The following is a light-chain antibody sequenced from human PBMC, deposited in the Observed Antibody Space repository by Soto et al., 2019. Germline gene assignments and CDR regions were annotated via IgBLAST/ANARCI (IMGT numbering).Light chain of an antibody. CDR1: SSDVGNYNY. CDR3: ISYTISNTGV. Sequence: QSALTQPASVSGSPGQSITISCSGTSSDVGNYNYVSWYQQDPGKAPKLLIYEVNSRPSGVSHRFSGSKSGNTASLTISGLQAEDEADYYCISYTISNTGVFGGGTKVTVL. J-gene: IGLJ3*02. V-gene: IGLV2-14*01. CDR2: EVN.